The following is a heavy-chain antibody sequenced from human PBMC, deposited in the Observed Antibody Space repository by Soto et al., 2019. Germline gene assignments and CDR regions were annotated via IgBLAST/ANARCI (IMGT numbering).Heavy chain of an antibody. CDR1: GFTVSSNY. V-gene: IGHV3-66*01. CDR3: ASETEYYDFWSGYIY. D-gene: IGHD3-3*01. CDR2: IYSGGST. J-gene: IGHJ4*02. Sequence: EVQLVESGGGLVQPGGSLRLSCAASGFTVSSNYMSWVRQAPGKGLEWVSVIYSGGSTYYADSVKGRFTISRDNSKNTLYLQMNSLRAEDTAVYYCASETEYYDFWSGYIYWGQGTLVTVSS.